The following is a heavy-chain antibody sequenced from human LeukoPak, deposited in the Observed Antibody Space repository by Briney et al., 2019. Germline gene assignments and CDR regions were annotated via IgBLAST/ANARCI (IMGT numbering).Heavy chain of an antibody. D-gene: IGHD3-16*02. J-gene: IGHJ5*02. CDR2: MYHSGNI. CDR1: GYSITSGYH. V-gene: IGHV4-38-2*02. Sequence: SETLSLTCIVSGYSITSGYHWGWIRQTPGKGLEWIGTMYHSGNINYNPSLKSRVTVSVDTSKNQFSLKLSSVTAADTAVYYCARGGRYYDYVWGSYHNNLNWFDPWGQGTLVTVSS. CDR3: ARGGRYYDYVWGSYHNNLNWFDP.